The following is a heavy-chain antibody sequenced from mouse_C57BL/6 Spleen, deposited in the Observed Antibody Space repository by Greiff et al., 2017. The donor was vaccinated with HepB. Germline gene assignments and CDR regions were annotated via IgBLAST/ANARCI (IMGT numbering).Heavy chain of an antibody. D-gene: IGHD1-1*01. CDR2: IHPNSGST. CDR1: GYTFTSYW. V-gene: IGHV1-64*01. Sequence: QVQLQQPGAELVKPGASVKLSCKASGYTFTSYWMHWVKQRPGQGLEWIGMIHPNSGSTNYNEKFKSKATLTVEKSSSTAYMQLSSLTSEDSAVYYCARHYYGSSGDYFDYWGQGTTLTVSS. CDR3: ARHYYGSSGDYFDY. J-gene: IGHJ2*01.